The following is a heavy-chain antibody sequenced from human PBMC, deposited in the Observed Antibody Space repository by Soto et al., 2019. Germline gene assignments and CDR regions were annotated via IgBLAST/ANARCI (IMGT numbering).Heavy chain of an antibody. D-gene: IGHD4-17*01. CDR2: IYYSGST. V-gene: IGHV4-59*01. Sequence: SETLSLTCTVSGGSISSYYWSWIRQPPGKGLEWIGYIYYSGSTNYNPSLKSRVTISVDTSKNQFSLKLSSVTAADTAVYYCARGLRGAYYGDYVSFRYYYGMDVWGQGTTVTVSS. J-gene: IGHJ6*02. CDR3: ARGLRGAYYGDYVSFRYYYGMDV. CDR1: GGSISSYY.